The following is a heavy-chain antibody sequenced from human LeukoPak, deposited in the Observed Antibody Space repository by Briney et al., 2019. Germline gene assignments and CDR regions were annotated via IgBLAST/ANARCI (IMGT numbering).Heavy chain of an antibody. Sequence: PSETLSLTCTVSDGSIRGYYWSWIRQPPGKGLEWIGYIYYSGNTNYKASLKSRVTISVVTSKNQFSLKLSSVTAADTAVYYCARVRNQYDSSGYYALDYWGQGTLVTVSS. D-gene: IGHD3-22*01. V-gene: IGHV4-59*01. CDR3: ARVRNQYDSSGYYALDY. J-gene: IGHJ4*02. CDR1: DGSIRGYY. CDR2: IYYSGNT.